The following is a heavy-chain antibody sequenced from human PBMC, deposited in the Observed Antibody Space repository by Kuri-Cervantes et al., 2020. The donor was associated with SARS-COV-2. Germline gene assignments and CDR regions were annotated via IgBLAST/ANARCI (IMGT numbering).Heavy chain of an antibody. D-gene: IGHD3-3*01. CDR3: ARVRQNDFQAFDY. CDR2: INPNSGGT. Sequence: ASVKVSCKASGYTFTGYYMHWVQQAPGQGLEWMGWINPNSGGTNYAQKFQGRVTMTRDTSISTAYMELSRLRSDDTAVYYCARVRQNDFQAFDYWGQGTLVTVSS. V-gene: IGHV1-2*02. J-gene: IGHJ4*02. CDR1: GYTFTGYY.